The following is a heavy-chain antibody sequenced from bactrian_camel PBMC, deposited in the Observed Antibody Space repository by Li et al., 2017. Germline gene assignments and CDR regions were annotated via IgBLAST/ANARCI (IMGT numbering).Heavy chain of an antibody. V-gene: IGHV3S26*01. J-gene: IGHJ4*01. CDR2: IDTDDFT. CDR3: ATRYGRWCVVEDGSYEY. CDR1: GLAYYSRSNYC. D-gene: IGHD5*01. Sequence: QLVESGGGSVQAGGSLRLSCVATGLAYYSRSNYCMAWFRQSPGKEREGVATIDTDDFTRYTDPVKGRFTISKDNTKNTLYLQMNSLKPDDSAVYYCATRYGRWCVVEDGSYEYWGQGTQVTVS.